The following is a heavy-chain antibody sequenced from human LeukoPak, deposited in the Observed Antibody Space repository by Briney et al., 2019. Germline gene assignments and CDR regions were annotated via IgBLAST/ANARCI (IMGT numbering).Heavy chain of an antibody. J-gene: IGHJ6*02. CDR1: GFTFSSYG. Sequence: GRSLRLSCAASGFTFSSYGMHWVRQAPGKGLEWVAVISYDGSNKYYADSVKGRFTISRDNSKNTLYLQMNSLRAEDTAVYYCAKALGSYYYYGMDVWGQGTTVTVSS. CDR2: ISYDGSNK. V-gene: IGHV3-30*18. CDR3: AKALGSYYYYGMDV.